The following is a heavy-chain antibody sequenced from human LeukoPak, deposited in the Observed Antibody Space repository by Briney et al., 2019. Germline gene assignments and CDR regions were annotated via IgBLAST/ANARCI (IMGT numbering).Heavy chain of an antibody. J-gene: IGHJ4*02. CDR2: INHSGST. Sequence: PSETLSLTCAVYGESFSGYYWSWIHQPPGKGQGWIGEINHSGSTSYNQSLKSRVTISVDTSNNQISLKLSSVTAADTAVYYCASHLEMATTGNFGYWGQGTLVTVSS. CDR3: ASHLEMATTGNFGY. CDR1: GESFSGYY. D-gene: IGHD5-24*01. V-gene: IGHV4-34*01.